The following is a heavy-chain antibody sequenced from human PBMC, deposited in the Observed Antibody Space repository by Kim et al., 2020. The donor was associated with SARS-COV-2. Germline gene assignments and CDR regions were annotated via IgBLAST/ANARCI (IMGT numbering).Heavy chain of an antibody. J-gene: IGHJ4*02. CDR3: AGLMGGNFAFDY. CDR1: GYTFINSG. Sequence: ASVKVSCKTSGYTFINSGIHWLRQAPGQSLEWIGYINVANSDTQYSQRFSGRVTITRDISATTGYMETSSLKSEDTAVYYFAGLMGGNFAFDYWGQGTLVTVSS. D-gene: IGHD1-26*01. V-gene: IGHV1-3*01. CDR2: INVANSDT.